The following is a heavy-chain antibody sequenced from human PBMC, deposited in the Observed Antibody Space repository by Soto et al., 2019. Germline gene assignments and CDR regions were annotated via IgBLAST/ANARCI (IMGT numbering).Heavy chain of an antibody. J-gene: IGHJ5*02. V-gene: IGHV4-59*01. CDR2: IYHSGGT. D-gene: IGHD4-4*01. CDR3: ARGPHDYSYYDNWFDP. CDR1: GDSINSYY. Sequence: SETLSLTCIVSGDSINSYYWSWIRQPPGKGLEWIGYIYHSGGTNYNPSFKSRVTISVDASKKQFSLNMRSVTAADKAVYYCARGPHDYSYYDNWFDPWGLGTLVTVSS.